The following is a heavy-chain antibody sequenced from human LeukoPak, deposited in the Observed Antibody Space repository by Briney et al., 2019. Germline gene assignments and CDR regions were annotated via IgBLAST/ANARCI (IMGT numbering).Heavy chain of an antibody. V-gene: IGHV3-23*01. CDR2: ISGSGGST. D-gene: IGHD6-13*01. CDR1: GFTFSSYA. J-gene: IGHJ6*02. CDR3: AKPRYGQQLGALYYYGMDV. Sequence: PGGSLRLSCAASGFTFSSYAMSWVRQAPGKGLEWVSAISGSGGSTYYADSVEGRFTISRDNSKNTLYLQMNSLRAEDTAVYYCAKPRYGQQLGALYYYGMDVWGQGTTVTVSS.